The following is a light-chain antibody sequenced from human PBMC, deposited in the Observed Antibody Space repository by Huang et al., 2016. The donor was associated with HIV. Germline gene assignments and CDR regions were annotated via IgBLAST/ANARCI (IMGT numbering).Light chain of an antibody. Sequence: DIQMTQSPSSLSAFVGGRVTITCQASQGITKSLNWYQQKLGKAPKLLIYDASNLETGVPARFNGSGSGTDFTFTISSLQPTDIATYYCQRYDSLPYTFGQGTKLEIK. J-gene: IGKJ2*01. CDR3: QRYDSLPYT. CDR2: DAS. CDR1: QGITKS. V-gene: IGKV1-33*01.